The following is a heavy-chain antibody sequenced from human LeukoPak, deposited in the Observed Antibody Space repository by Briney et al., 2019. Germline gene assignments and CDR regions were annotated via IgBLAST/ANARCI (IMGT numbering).Heavy chain of an antibody. V-gene: IGHV3-11*06. J-gene: IGHJ6*04. D-gene: IGHD3-10*02. CDR3: AELGITMIGGV. CDR2: ISPSSHDI. CDR1: GFIFSDFY. Sequence: GGSLRLSCAASGFIFSDFYMSWVRQAAGKGLECIAYISPSSHDIIYADSVKGRFTISRDNAKNSLYLQMNSLRAEDTAVYYCAELGITMIGGVWGKGTTVTISS.